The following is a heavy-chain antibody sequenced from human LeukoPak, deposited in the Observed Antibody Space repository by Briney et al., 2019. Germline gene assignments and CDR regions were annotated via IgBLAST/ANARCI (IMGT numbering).Heavy chain of an antibody. CDR3: TSQPLYYYDSSGYSHYYYYMDA. CDR1: GFTFSGSA. CDR2: IRSKANSYAT. Sequence: PGGSLRLSCAASGFTFSGSAMHWVRQASGKGLEWVGRIRSKANSYATAYAASVKGRFTISRDDSKNTAYLQMNSLKTEDTAVYYCTSQPLYYYDSSGYSHYYYYMDAWGKGTTVTVSS. D-gene: IGHD3-22*01. J-gene: IGHJ6*03. V-gene: IGHV3-73*01.